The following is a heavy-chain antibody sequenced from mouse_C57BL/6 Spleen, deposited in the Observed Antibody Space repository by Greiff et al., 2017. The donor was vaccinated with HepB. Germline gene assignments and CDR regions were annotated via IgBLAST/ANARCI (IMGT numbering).Heavy chain of an antibody. D-gene: IGHD2-3*01. V-gene: IGHV3-6*01. CDR1: GYSITSGYY. CDR2: ISYDGSN. CDR3: ARDRGWLLDY. Sequence: EVKLVESGPGLVKPSQSLSLTCSVTGYSITSGYYWNWIRQFPGNKLEWMGYISYDGSNNYNPSLKNRISITRDTSKNQFFLKLNSVTTEDTATYYCARDRGWLLDYWGQGTTLTVSS. J-gene: IGHJ2*01.